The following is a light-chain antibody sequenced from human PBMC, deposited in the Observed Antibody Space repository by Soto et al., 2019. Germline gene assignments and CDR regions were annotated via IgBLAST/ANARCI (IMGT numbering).Light chain of an antibody. J-gene: IGLJ1*01. Sequence: QSALTQPASVSGSPGQSITISCTGTNSDIGSYNLVSWYQQHPGKAPKLMISEGSKRPSGVSDRFSGSKSGNTASLTISGLQAEDEAEYYCQSYDSSLPGHVFGTGTKLTVL. CDR2: EGS. CDR1: NSDIGSYNL. CDR3: QSYDSSLPGHV. V-gene: IGLV2-14*02.